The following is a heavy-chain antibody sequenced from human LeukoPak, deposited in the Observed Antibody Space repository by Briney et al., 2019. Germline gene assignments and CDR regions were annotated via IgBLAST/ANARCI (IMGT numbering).Heavy chain of an antibody. Sequence: ASVKVSCKASGYTFTSYYMHWVRQAPGQGLEWMGIINPSGGSTSYAQKFQGRVTMTRDTSTSTVYMELSSLRSEDTAVYYCAVLRGSGSHTTTLADAFDIWGQGTMVTVSS. J-gene: IGHJ3*02. CDR3: AVLRGSGSHTTTLADAFDI. CDR2: INPSGGST. CDR1: GYTFTSYY. V-gene: IGHV1-46*01. D-gene: IGHD1-26*01.